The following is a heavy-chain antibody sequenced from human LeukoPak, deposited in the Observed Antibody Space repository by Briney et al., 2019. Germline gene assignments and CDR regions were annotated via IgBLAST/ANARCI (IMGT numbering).Heavy chain of an antibody. V-gene: IGHV1-69*06. CDR2: IIPIFGTA. CDR1: GGTFSSYA. CDR3: AKFFGPYSGYDCFDY. D-gene: IGHD5-12*01. Sequence: ASVKVSCKASGGTFSSYAIGWVRQAPGQGLEWMGGIIPIFGTANYAQKFQGRVTITADKSTSTAYMELSSLRAEDTAVYCCAKFFGPYSGYDCFDYWGQGTLVTVSS. J-gene: IGHJ4*02.